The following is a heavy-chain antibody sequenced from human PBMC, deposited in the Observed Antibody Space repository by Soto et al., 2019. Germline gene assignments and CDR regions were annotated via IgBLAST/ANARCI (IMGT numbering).Heavy chain of an antibody. CDR3: AKDRDPTFYDYIWGSYRLSEGAGIIRDY. J-gene: IGHJ4*02. V-gene: IGHV3-23*01. CDR2: ISDSGGST. CDR1: GFTFSSYA. D-gene: IGHD3-16*02. Sequence: GGSLRLSCAASGFTFSSYAMSWVRQAPGKGLEWVSAISDSGGSTYYADSVKGRFTISRDNSKNTLYLQMNSLRAEDTAVYYCAKDRDPTFYDYIWGSYRLSEGAGIIRDYWGQGTLVTVSS.